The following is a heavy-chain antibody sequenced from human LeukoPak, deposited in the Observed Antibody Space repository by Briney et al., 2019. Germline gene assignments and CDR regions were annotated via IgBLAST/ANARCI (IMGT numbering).Heavy chain of an antibody. V-gene: IGHV1-69*13. D-gene: IGHD2-2*01. Sequence: GASVKVSCKASGGTFSSYAISWVRQAPGQGLEWMGGIIPIFGTANYAQKFQGRVTITADESTSTAYMELSSLRSEDTAVYYCASRGGGTDCSSTSCSLYYYYYYYMDVWGKGTTVTVSS. J-gene: IGHJ6*03. CDR1: GGTFSSYA. CDR2: IIPIFGTA. CDR3: ASRGGGTDCSSTSCSLYYYYYYYMDV.